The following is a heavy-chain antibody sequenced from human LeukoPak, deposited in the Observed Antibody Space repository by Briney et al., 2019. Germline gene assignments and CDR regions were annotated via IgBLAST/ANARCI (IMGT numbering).Heavy chain of an antibody. D-gene: IGHD1-1*01. CDR2: IYPRDGST. Sequence: ASVKVSCKASGYTFTSNYIHWVRQAPGQGLEWMGMIYPRDGSTSYAQKFQGRVTVTRDTSTSTVHMELSGLRSEDTAVYYCARDSTTMDARWFDPWGQGILVTVSS. V-gene: IGHV1-46*01. J-gene: IGHJ5*02. CDR1: GYTFTSNY. CDR3: ARDSTTMDARWFDP.